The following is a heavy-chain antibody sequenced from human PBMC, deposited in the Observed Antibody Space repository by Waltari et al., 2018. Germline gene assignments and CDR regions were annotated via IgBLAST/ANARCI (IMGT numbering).Heavy chain of an antibody. V-gene: IGHV4-39*02. CDR3: ARQPMKLVTYNYFDL. CDR1: GGSITSRDYF. J-gene: IGHJ2*01. D-gene: IGHD2-21*02. CDR2: IVSGGGT. Sequence: QLQLHQSGPGLVKPSETLSLTCIVSGGSITSRDYFWGWLRQPPGKAPEWIGSIVSGGGTPYNPSLESRVAISLDTSKNHLFLNLTSVTVADTGVYYCARQPMKLVTYNYFDLWGPGTLVTVSS.